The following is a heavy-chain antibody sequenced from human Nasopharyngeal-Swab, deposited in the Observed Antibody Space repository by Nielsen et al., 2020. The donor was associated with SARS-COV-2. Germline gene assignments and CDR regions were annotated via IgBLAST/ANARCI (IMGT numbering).Heavy chain of an antibody. CDR3: AKEGATGWFDP. CDR1: GGSFSSSY. V-gene: IGHV4-59*01. Sequence: GSLRLSCAVYGGSFSSSYWTWIRQPPGKGLEWIGYISHNSGTNYNPSLKSRVTMFMDTSKNQFSLKLRSVTAADTAVYYCAKEGATGWFDPWCQGTLVTVSS. J-gene: IGHJ5*02. CDR2: ISHNSGT.